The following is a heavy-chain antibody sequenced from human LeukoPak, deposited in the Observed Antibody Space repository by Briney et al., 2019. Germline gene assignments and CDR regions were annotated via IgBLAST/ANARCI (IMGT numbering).Heavy chain of an antibody. J-gene: IGHJ3*02. CDR2: IVVGSGNT. V-gene: IGHV1-58*01. D-gene: IGHD3-10*01. CDR3: AADPAGNAFDI. Sequence: GASVEVSCKASGFTFTSSAVQWVRQARGQRLEWIGWIVVGSGNTNYAQKFQERVTITRDMSTSTAYMELSSLRSEDTAVYYCAADPAGNAFDIWGQGTMVTVSS. CDR1: GFTFTSSA.